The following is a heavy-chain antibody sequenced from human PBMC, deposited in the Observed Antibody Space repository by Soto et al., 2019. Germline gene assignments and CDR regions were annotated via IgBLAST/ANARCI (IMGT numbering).Heavy chain of an antibody. J-gene: IGHJ4*02. CDR1: GYSFRSYG. CDR2: ISGYNGNT. CDR3: ARDRGVVTSGSAYYFDY. Sequence: GPEVQKPGASVKVSCKATGYSFRSYGVTWVRQAPGQGLEWTGWISGYNGNTEYAQKLQGRVTMTTDTSTSTVYMELTRLGSADTAVYYCARDRGVVTSGSAYYFDYWGQGTLVTVSS. D-gene: IGHD2-2*01. V-gene: IGHV1-18*01.